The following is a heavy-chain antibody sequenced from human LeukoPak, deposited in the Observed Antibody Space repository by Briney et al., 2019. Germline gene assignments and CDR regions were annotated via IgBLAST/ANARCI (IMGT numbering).Heavy chain of an antibody. D-gene: IGHD6-13*01. CDR1: GGSISRYY. CDR3: ARGSILGSSWYPYFDY. V-gene: IGHV4-59*01. Sequence: SETPSLTCTVSGGSISRYYWSWIRQTPGKGLEWIGYVSDSGNTKYNPSLKSRVTISIDTSKNQFSLKLSSVTAADTAVYYCARGSILGSSWYPYFDYWGQGTLVTVSS. J-gene: IGHJ4*02. CDR2: VSDSGNT.